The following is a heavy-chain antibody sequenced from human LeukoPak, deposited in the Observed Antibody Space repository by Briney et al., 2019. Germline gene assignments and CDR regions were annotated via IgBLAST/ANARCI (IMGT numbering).Heavy chain of an antibody. CDR1: GFTFSNYN. J-gene: IGHJ4*02. CDR2: ISSSTSTI. Sequence: GGSLRLSCAASGFTFSNYNMNWVRQAPGKGLEWVSYISSSTSTIYYADSVKGRFTISRDKAKNSLYLQMNSLRDEDTAVYYCARTYYYGYNSWGQGTLVTVSS. V-gene: IGHV3-48*02. D-gene: IGHD3-10*01. CDR3: ARTYYYGYNS.